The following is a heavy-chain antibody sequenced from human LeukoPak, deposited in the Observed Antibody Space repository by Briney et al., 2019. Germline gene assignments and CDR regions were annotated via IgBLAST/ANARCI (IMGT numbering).Heavy chain of an antibody. CDR3: AREGIVVVPAAKQNYYYYYCMDV. V-gene: IGHV4-30-4*08. CDR2: IYYSGST. D-gene: IGHD2-2*01. Sequence: PSETLSLTCTVSGGSISSSSYYWSWIRQPPGKGLEWIGYIYYSGSTYYNPSLKSRVTISVDTSKNQFSLKLSSVTAADTAVYYCAREGIVVVPAAKQNYYYYYCMDVWGKGTTVTVPS. CDR1: GGSISSSSYY. J-gene: IGHJ6*03.